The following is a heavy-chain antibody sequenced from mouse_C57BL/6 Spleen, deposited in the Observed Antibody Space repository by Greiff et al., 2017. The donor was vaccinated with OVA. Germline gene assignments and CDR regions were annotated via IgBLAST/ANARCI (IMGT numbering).Heavy chain of an antibody. Sequence: EVQLQQSGTVLARPGASVKMSCKTSGYTFTSYWMHWVKQRPGQGLEWIGAIYPGNSDTSYNQKFKGKAKLTAVTSASTAYIELSSLTNEDSAVYYCTVYDLYWYFDVWGTGTTVTVSS. CDR1: GYTFTSYW. V-gene: IGHV1-5*01. D-gene: IGHD2-3*01. CDR2: IYPGNSDT. CDR3: TVYDLYWYFDV. J-gene: IGHJ1*03.